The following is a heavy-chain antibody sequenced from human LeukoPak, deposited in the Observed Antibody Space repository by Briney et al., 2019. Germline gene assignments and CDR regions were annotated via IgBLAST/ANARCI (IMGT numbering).Heavy chain of an antibody. Sequence: GGSLRLSCAASGFTFSSYSMHWVRQAPGKGLEWVSYISSSSSTIYHADSVKGRFTISRDNAKNSLYLQMNSLRAEDTAVYYCARDSSPDYWGQGTLVTVSS. CDR3: ARDSSPDY. D-gene: IGHD6-13*01. CDR2: ISSSSSTI. CDR1: GFTFSSYS. J-gene: IGHJ4*02. V-gene: IGHV3-48*01.